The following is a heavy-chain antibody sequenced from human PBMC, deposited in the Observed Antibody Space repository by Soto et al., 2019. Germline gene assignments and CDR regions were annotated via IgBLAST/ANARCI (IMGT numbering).Heavy chain of an antibody. D-gene: IGHD3-22*01. CDR2: SNPNSGRT. V-gene: IGHV1-2*02. Sequence: GASVKVSRKPSGYTFTGYYMHWVRQAPGQGLEWMGWSNPNSGRTNYAQKLQGRDTMSRDTSISTAYMELSRLRSDDTAAYYCSRELYDSSGYSDAFDIWGQGTMVTVSS. CDR1: GYTFTGYY. CDR3: SRELYDSSGYSDAFDI. J-gene: IGHJ3*02.